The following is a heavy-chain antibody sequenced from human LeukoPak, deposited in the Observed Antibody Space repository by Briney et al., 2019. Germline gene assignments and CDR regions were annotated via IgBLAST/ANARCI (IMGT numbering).Heavy chain of an antibody. V-gene: IGHV1-2*02. CDR2: INPNSGGT. Sequence: ASVKVSCKASGYTFTGYYMHWVRQAPGQGLEWMGWINPNSGGTNYAQKFQGRVTMTRDTSVSTAYMELSRLRSDDTAVYYCAREFLRSWVADYWGQGTLVTVSS. CDR1: GYTFTGYY. D-gene: IGHD2/OR15-2a*01. CDR3: AREFLRSWVADY. J-gene: IGHJ4*02.